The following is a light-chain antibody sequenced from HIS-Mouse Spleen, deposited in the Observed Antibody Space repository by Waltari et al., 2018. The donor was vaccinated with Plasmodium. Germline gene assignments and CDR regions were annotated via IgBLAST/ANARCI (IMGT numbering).Light chain of an antibody. CDR2: EGS. Sequence: QSALTQPASVSGSPGQSITISCTGPSSDVGSYNLCSWYQQHPGKAPKLMIYEGSKRPSGVSNRFSGSKSGNTASLTISGLQAEDEADYYCCSYAGSSTNWVFGGGTKLTVL. J-gene: IGLJ3*02. V-gene: IGLV2-23*01. CDR3: CSYAGSSTNWV. CDR1: SSDVGSYNL.